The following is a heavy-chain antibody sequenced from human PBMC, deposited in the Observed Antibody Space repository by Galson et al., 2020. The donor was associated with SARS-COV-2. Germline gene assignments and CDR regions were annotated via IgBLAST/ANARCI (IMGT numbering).Heavy chain of an antibody. CDR3: AKEAGIAAAASYGMDG. D-gene: IGHD6-13*01. CDR2: ISWNSGSI. V-gene: IGHV3-9*01. CDR1: GFTFDDYA. Sequence: GGSLRLSCAASGFTFDDYAMHWVRQAPGKGLEWVSGISWNSGSIGYADSVKGRFTISRDNAKNSLYLQMNSLRAEDTALYYCAKEAGIAAAASYGMDGWGQGTTVTVSS. J-gene: IGHJ6*02.